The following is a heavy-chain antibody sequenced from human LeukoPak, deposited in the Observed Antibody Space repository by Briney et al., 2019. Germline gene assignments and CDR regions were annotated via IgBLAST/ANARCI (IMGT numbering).Heavy chain of an antibody. Sequence: SETLSLTCSVSSGSISNYYWTWIRQPAGGGLEWIGRMHSSGNNNYNASLKSRATMSFDTSKNQFFLRLNSVTAADTAVYFCAREVASVVTPVSRWLDPWGQGTLVTVSS. CDR2: MHSSGNN. J-gene: IGHJ5*02. V-gene: IGHV4-4*07. CDR1: SGSISNYY. D-gene: IGHD4-23*01. CDR3: AREVASVVTPVSRWLDP.